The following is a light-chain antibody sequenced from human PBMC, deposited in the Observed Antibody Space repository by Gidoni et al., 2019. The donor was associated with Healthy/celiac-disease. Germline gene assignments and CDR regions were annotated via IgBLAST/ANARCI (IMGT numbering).Light chain of an antibody. CDR1: QSISSSY. J-gene: IGKJ5*01. CDR3: QQYGSSPLT. Sequence: IVLKLSPGTLSLSPGERATLSCRASQSISSSYLAWYQQKPGQALRLLIYGASSRATGIPDRFSGSGSGTDFTLTISRLEPEDFAVYYCQQYGSSPLTFGQGTRLEIK. CDR2: GAS. V-gene: IGKV3-20*01.